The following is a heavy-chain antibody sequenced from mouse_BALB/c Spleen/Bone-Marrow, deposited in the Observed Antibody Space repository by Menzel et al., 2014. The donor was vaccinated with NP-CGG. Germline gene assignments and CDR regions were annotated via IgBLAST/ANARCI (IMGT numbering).Heavy chain of an antibody. CDR2: ILPGGGST. CDR1: GYTFSDYW. J-gene: IGHJ4*01. D-gene: IGHD1-1*02. Sequence: VKLMESGAELMKPGASVMISCKATGYTFSDYWIEWVKQRPGHGLEWIGEILPGGGSTNYNENFKGKATFTADTSSNTAYMQLSSLTSEDSAVYYCAKGGHVVDYWGQGTSVTVSS. CDR3: AKGGHVVDY. V-gene: IGHV1-9*01.